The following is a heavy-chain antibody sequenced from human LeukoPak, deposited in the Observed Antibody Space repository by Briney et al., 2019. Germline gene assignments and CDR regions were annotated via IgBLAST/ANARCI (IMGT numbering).Heavy chain of an antibody. CDR1: GFTFSSYA. Sequence: GSLRLSCAASGFTFSSYAMSWIRQPPGKGLEWIGEINHSGSTNYNPSLKSRVTISVDTSKNQFSLKLSSVTAADTAVYYCARGGGTMARGSFDYWGQGTLVTVSS. CDR3: ARGGGTMARGSFDY. V-gene: IGHV4-34*01. J-gene: IGHJ4*02. CDR2: INHSGST. D-gene: IGHD3-10*01.